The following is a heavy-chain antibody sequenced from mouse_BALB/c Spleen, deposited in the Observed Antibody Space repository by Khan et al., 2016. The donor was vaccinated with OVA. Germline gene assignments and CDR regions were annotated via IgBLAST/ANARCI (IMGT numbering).Heavy chain of an antibody. CDR1: GYTFTNYG. Sequence: QIQLVQSGPELKKPGETVKISCKASGYTFTNYGLNWVKQAPGKGLKLMGWINTYTGEPTYADDFKGRFVFSLETSASTAYLQINSLRNEDMTTYFCARISSYWYSDVWGAGTTVTVSS. V-gene: IGHV9-1*02. CDR3: ARISSYWYSDV. J-gene: IGHJ1*01. CDR2: INTYTGEP. D-gene: IGHD6-2*01.